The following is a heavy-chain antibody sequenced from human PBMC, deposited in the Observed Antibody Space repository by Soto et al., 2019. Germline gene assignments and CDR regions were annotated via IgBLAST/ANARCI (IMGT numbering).Heavy chain of an antibody. CDR1: GGSFSGYY. CDR3: APTPLIAAAGTWWFDP. Sequence: QVQLQQWGAGLLKPSETLSLTCAVYGGSFSGYYWSWIRQPPGKGLEWIGEINQSGSTNYNPSLKSRVTLSVDTSKSQFSLKLSSATAADTAVYYCAPTPLIAAAGTWWFDPWGQGTLVTVSS. D-gene: IGHD6-13*01. CDR2: INQSGST. V-gene: IGHV4-34*01. J-gene: IGHJ5*02.